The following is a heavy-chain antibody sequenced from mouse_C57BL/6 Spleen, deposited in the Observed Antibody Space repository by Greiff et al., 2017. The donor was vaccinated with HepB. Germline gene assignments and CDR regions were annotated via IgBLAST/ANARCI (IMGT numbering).Heavy chain of an antibody. J-gene: IGHJ1*03. CDR1: GYTFTSYW. D-gene: IGHD1-1*01. Sequence: QVQLQQPGAELVKPGASVKMSCKASGYTFTSYWITWVKQRPGQGLEWIGDIYPGSGSTNYNEKFKSKATLTVDTSSSTAYMQLSSLTSEASAVYYCARLATVVATWYFDVWGTGTTVTVSS. CDR2: IYPGSGST. V-gene: IGHV1-55*01. CDR3: ARLATVVATWYFDV.